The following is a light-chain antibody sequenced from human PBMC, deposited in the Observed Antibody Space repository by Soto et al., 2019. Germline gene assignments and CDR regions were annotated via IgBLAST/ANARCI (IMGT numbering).Light chain of an antibody. J-gene: IGKJ4*01. CDR3: QQYYSLPST. CDR1: QSVLYSSNNKNY. CDR2: WAS. Sequence: DIVMTQSPDSLAVSLGERTTINCKSSQSVLYSSNNKNYLAWYQQKPGQPPKLLIYWASIRESGVPDRFSGSGSGTDFTLTISSLQAEDVAVYYCQQYYSLPSTFGGGTKVEIK. V-gene: IGKV4-1*01.